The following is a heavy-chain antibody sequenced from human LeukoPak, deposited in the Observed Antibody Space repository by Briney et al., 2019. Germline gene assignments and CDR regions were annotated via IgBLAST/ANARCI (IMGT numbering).Heavy chain of an antibody. CDR2: INDDGREV. Sequence: GSLRLSCVASGFTFRTYWMNWFRRAPGKGLEWVGNINDDGREVNYVDSVRGRFIISRDNAKDSLYLQMNSLRVDDTAMYYCAIDSLSYDWSDYRFHYWGQGARVTVSS. D-gene: IGHD3-22*01. V-gene: IGHV3-7*01. J-gene: IGHJ4*01. CDR1: GFTFRTYW. CDR3: AIDSLSYDWSDYRFHY.